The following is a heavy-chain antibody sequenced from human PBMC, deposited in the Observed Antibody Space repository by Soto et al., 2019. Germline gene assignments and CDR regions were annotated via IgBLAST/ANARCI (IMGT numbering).Heavy chain of an antibody. CDR2: MNKDGSLI. CDR1: GFPFGGEW. V-gene: IGHV3-74*01. J-gene: IGHJ4*02. Sequence: EVLLVESGGGIVQPGGSLRLSCTTSGFPFGGEWMHWVRQVPGKGLEWVSRMNKDGSLIAYADSVRGRLTISRDNAKSTLYLQMNSLSPEDTALYFCVRPYGDPPGWGQGTLVTVSS. CDR3: VRPYGDPPG. D-gene: IGHD4-17*01.